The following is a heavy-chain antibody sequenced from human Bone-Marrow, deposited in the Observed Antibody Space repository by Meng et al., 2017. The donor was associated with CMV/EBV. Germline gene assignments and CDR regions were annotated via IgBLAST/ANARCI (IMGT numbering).Heavy chain of an antibody. Sequence: GESLKISCAASGFTFSSYSMNWVRQAPGKGLEWVSSISSSSSYIYYADSVKGRFTISRDISQNTLYLQMNSLRAEDTGVYYCAKGAIFGVTAPDYWGQGTLVTVSS. CDR3: AKGAIFGVTAPDY. CDR2: ISSSSSYI. J-gene: IGHJ4*02. CDR1: GFTFSSYS. V-gene: IGHV3-21*04. D-gene: IGHD3-3*01.